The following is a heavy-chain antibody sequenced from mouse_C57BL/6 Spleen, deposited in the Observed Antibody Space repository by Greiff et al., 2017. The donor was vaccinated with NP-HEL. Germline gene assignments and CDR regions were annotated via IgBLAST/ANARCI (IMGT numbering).Heavy chain of an antibody. Sequence: EVKLVESGGGLVQPGGSMKLSCAASGFTFSDAWMDWVRQSPEKGLEWVAEIRNKANNHATYYAESVKGRFTISRDDSKSSVYLQMNSLRAEDTGIYYCTRREIYYDSFAYWGQGTLVTVSA. V-gene: IGHV6-6*01. D-gene: IGHD2-4*01. CDR1: GFTFSDAW. CDR2: IRNKANNHAT. J-gene: IGHJ3*01. CDR3: TRREIYYDSFAY.